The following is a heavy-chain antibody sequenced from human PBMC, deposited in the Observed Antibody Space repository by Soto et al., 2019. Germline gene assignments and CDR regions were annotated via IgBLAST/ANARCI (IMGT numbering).Heavy chain of an antibody. CDR3: ARGGGNYYGSGSHNWFDP. Sequence: PSETLSLTCTVSGGSISSGAYHWTWIRQHPGKGLEWIGYIYYSGSTYYNPSLKSRVTISVDTSKNQFSLKLSSVTAADTAVYYCARGGGNYYGSGSHNWFDPWGQGTLVTVSS. CDR2: IYYSGST. J-gene: IGHJ5*02. D-gene: IGHD3-10*01. V-gene: IGHV4-31*03. CDR1: GGSISSGAYH.